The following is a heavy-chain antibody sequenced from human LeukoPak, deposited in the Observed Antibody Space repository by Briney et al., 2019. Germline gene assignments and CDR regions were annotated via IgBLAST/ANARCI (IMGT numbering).Heavy chain of an antibody. J-gene: IGHJ1*01. CDR2: IYHSGGT. D-gene: IGHD1-26*01. CDR1: GDSISSSYW. V-gene: IGHV4-4*02. CDR3: ASPLRGAISFFQH. Sequence: SETLSLTCAVSGDSISSSYWWSWVRQPPGKGLEWIGEIYHSGGTNYNPSLKSRVTISVDKSKNQFSLKLNSVTAADTAAYYCASPLRGAISFFQHWGQGTLVTVSS.